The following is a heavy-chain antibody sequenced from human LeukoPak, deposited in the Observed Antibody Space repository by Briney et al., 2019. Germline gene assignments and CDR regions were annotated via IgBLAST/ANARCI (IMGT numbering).Heavy chain of an antibody. CDR2: FYYSGST. V-gene: IGHV4-59*08. CDR3: TRNGGGGD. Sequence: SETLSLTCTVSGGSISSYYWSWIRQPPGKGLEWIGYFYYSGSTNYNPSLKSRVTISVDTSKNQFSLKLSSVTAADTAVYYCTRNGGGGDWGQGTLVTVSS. CDR1: GGSISSYY. J-gene: IGHJ4*02. D-gene: IGHD1-26*01.